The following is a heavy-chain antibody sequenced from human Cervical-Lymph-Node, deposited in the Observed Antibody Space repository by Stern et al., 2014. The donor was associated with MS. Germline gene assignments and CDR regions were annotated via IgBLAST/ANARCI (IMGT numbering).Heavy chain of an antibody. CDR1: GFTFSDYY. D-gene: IGHD3-10*02. J-gene: IGHJ4*02. CDR3: ARQIIYVSLFDY. Sequence: VHLVESGGGLVKPGGSLRLSCAGSGFTFSDYYVSWIRQTPGKGLEWIASISSSGSDVYYADSVKGRFTISRDNARNSLFLQINSLRAEDTAVYYCARQIIYVSLFDYWGQGTLVTVSS. V-gene: IGHV3-11*01. CDR2: ISSSGSDV.